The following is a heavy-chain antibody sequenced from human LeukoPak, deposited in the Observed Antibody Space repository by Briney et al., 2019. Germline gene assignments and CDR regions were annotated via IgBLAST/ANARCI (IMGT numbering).Heavy chain of an antibody. CDR2: ISGDGGST. CDR3: AKDLGDPRYYYDSSGSLDY. CDR1: GFTFDDYA. Sequence: SGGSPRLSCAASGFTFDDYAMHWVRQPPGKGLEWVSLISGDGGSTYYADSVKGRFTISRDNSKNSLYLQMNSLRTEDTALYYCAKDLGDPRYYYDSSGSLDYWGQGTLVTVSS. D-gene: IGHD3-22*01. J-gene: IGHJ4*02. V-gene: IGHV3-43*02.